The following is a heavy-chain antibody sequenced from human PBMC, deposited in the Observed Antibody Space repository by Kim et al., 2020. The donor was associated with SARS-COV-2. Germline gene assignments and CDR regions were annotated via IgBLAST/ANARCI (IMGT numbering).Heavy chain of an antibody. Sequence: GGSLRLSCAASGFTFSSYGMHWVRQAPGKGLEWVAVIWYDGSNKFYADSVKGRYTISRDNSKNTLYLQMNSLRAEDTAVYHCARQFPTYYYDSSGSPTRVYFDYWGQGALVTVSS. CDR1: GFTFSSYG. CDR3: ARQFPTYYYDSSGSPTRVYFDY. D-gene: IGHD3-22*01. CDR2: IWYDGSNK. V-gene: IGHV3-33*01. J-gene: IGHJ4*02.